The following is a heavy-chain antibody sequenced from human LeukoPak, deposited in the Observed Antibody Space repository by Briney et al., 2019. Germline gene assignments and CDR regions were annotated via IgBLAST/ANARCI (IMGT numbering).Heavy chain of an antibody. D-gene: IGHD1-7*01. CDR3: ARPKIGITGTYWFDP. V-gene: IGHV4-39*01. Sequence: PSETLSLTCTVSGGSISSSSYYWGWIRQPPGKGLEWIGSIYYNGSTYYNPSLKSRVTISVDTSKNQFSLKLSSVTAADTAVYYCARPKIGITGTYWFDPWGQGTLVTVSS. CDR1: GGSISSSSYY. J-gene: IGHJ5*02. CDR2: IYYNGST.